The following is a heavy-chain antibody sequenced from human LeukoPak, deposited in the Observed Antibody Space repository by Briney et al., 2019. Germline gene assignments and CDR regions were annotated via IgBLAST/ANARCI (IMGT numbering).Heavy chain of an antibody. CDR1: GFTFTTYG. Sequence: PGGSLRLSCAASGFTFTTYGIHWVRQAPGQGLEWVALISPDGIIQYYADSVRGRFTISRDNSKNTVYLQMHSLSADDAAVYYCARRERGYSVYNYMDVWGKGTTVTVS. J-gene: IGHJ6*03. D-gene: IGHD5/OR15-5a*01. CDR2: ISPDGIIQ. CDR3: ARRERGYSVYNYMDV. V-gene: IGHV3-30*03.